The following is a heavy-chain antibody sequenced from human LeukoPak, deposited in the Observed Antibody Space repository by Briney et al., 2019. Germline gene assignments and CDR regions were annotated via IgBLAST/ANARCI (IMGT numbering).Heavy chain of an antibody. Sequence: SETLSLTCTVSGGSISSSSYYWGWIRQPPGKGLEWIGSIYYSGCTYYNPSLKSRVTISVDTSKNQFSLKLSSVTAADTAVYYCASDGRAGAFDIWGQGTMVTVSS. V-gene: IGHV4-39*07. CDR3: ASDGRAGAFDI. J-gene: IGHJ3*02. CDR2: IYYSGCT. D-gene: IGHD6-19*01. CDR1: GGSISSSSYY.